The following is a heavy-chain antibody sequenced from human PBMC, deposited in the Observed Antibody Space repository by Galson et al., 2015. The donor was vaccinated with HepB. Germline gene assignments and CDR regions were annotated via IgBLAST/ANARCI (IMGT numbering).Heavy chain of an antibody. CDR2: IYPGDSDT. D-gene: IGHD4-17*01. J-gene: IGHJ3*02. CDR1: GYSFTSYW. CDR3: ARSIETNYGDYGYLRAFDI. Sequence: QSGAEVKKPGESLKISCKGSGYSFTSYWIGWVRQMPGKGLEWMGIIYPGDSDTRYSPSFQGQVTISADKSISTAYLQWSSLKASDTAMYYCARSIETNYGDYGYLRAFDIWGQGTMVTVSS. V-gene: IGHV5-51*01.